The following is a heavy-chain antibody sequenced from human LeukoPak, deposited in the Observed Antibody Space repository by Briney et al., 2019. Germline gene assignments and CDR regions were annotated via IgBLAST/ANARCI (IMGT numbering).Heavy chain of an antibody. CDR2: ISYSGNT. CDR1: GGSVSSSKYL. D-gene: IGHD2-8*01. J-gene: IGHJ1*01. V-gene: IGHV4-39*07. Sequence: SETLSLTCAVSGGSVSSSKYLWGWVRQPPGKELEWIGSISYSGNTNYNPSLKSRVTLSVDTSKNQFSLKLTSVTAADSAVYYCAGLGVMVLVYQSESWGQGTPVTVSS. CDR3: AGLGVMVLVYQSES.